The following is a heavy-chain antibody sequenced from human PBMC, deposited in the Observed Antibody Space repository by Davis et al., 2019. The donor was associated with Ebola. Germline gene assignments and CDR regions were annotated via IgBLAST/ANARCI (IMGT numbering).Heavy chain of an antibody. CDR1: GGSFSTYY. Sequence: MPLETLSLTCTVSGGSFSTYYWSWVRQPPGKGLEWVGYIYYSGTTHYNPSLRGRVTISVDTSKKHFSLKLGSVTAADTAVYYCARGSQWLGPDYWGQGTLVTVSS. J-gene: IGHJ4*02. CDR3: ARGSQWLGPDY. CDR2: IYYSGTT. D-gene: IGHD6-19*01. V-gene: IGHV4-59*01.